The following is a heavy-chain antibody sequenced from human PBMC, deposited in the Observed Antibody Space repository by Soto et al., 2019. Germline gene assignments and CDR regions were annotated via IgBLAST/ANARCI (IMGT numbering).Heavy chain of an antibody. V-gene: IGHV3-30*18. CDR3: AKDIKWELLYYFDY. D-gene: IGHD1-26*01. J-gene: IGHJ4*02. Sequence: QVQLVESGGGVVQPGRSLRLSCAASGFTFSSYGMHWVRQAPGKGLEWVAVISYDGSNKYYADSVKGRFTISRDNSKNTLYLQMNSLRAEDTAVYYCAKDIKWELLYYFDYWGQGTLVTVSS. CDR2: ISYDGSNK. CDR1: GFTFSSYG.